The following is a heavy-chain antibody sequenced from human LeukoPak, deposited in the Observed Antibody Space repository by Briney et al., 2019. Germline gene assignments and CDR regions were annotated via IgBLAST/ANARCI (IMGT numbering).Heavy chain of an antibody. Sequence: GGSLRLSCAASGFTFSNYGMHRVRQAPGKGLEWVALIRYDGSNKYYADSVKGQFTISRDNSKNTLYLQMNSLRAEDTAVYYCAKSYCSGGSCFSDYWGQGTLVTVSS. V-gene: IGHV3-30*02. D-gene: IGHD2-15*01. J-gene: IGHJ4*02. CDR3: AKSYCSGGSCFSDY. CDR2: IRYDGSNK. CDR1: GFTFSNYG.